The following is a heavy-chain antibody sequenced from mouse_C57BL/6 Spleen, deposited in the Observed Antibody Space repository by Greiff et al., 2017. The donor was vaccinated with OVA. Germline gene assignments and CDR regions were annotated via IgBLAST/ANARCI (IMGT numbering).Heavy chain of an antibody. Sequence: QVQLQQSGAELVKPGASVKISCKASGYAFSSYWMNWVKQRPGKGLEWIGQIYPGDGDTNYNGKFKGKATLTADKSSSTAYMQLSSLTSEDAAVYFCASTAQATWFAYWGQGTLVTVSA. CDR3: ASTAQATWFAY. CDR2: IYPGDGDT. D-gene: IGHD3-2*02. V-gene: IGHV1-80*01. CDR1: GYAFSSYW. J-gene: IGHJ3*01.